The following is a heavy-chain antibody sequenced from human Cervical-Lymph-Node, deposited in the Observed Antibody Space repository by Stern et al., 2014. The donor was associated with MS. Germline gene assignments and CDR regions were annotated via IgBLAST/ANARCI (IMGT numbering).Heavy chain of an antibody. D-gene: IGHD3-10*01. CDR2: IRSKTNAYTA. J-gene: IGHJ4*02. V-gene: IGHV3-73*01. Sequence: EVQLVASGGGLVQPGGSLKLSCAASGILFSGASMHWVRQPSGKGLEWIGRIRSKTNAYTATYTASVKGRFTISRDDSKDTTYLQMNSLKTEDTAVYYCVSDGSGWRNWGQGTLVTVSS. CDR1: GILFSGAS. CDR3: VSDGSGWRN.